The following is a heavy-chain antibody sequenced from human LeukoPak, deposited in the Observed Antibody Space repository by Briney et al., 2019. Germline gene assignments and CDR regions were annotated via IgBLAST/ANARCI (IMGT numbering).Heavy chain of an antibody. CDR1: GFTFSSYA. Sequence: PGGSLRLSCAASGFTFSSYAMSWVRQAPGKGLEWVSAISGSGGSTYYADSVKGRFTISRDNSKNTLYLQMNSLRAEDTAVYYCATPGRYSSGWGPIDYWGQGTLVTVPS. CDR2: ISGSGGST. J-gene: IGHJ4*02. D-gene: IGHD6-19*01. CDR3: ATPGRYSSGWGPIDY. V-gene: IGHV3-23*01.